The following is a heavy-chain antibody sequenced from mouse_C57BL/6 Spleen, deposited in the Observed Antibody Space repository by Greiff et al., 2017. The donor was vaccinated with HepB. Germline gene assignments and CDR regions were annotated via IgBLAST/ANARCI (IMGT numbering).Heavy chain of an antibody. CDR3: TRWGGGGWFAY. Sequence: QVQLQQSGAELVRPGASVTLSCKASGYTFTDYEMHWVKQTPVQGLEWIGAIDPETGGTAYNQKFKGKAILTADKSSSTAYMELRSLTSEDSAVYYCTRWGGGGWFAYWGQGTLVTVSA. CDR2: IDPETGGT. V-gene: IGHV1-15*01. D-gene: IGHD1-1*02. J-gene: IGHJ3*01. CDR1: GYTFTDYE.